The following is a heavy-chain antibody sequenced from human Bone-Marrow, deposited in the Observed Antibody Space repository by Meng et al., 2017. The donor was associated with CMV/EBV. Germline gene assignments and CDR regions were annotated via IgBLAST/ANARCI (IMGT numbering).Heavy chain of an antibody. Sequence: ASVKVSCKASGYTFTGYYMHWVRQAPGQGLEWMGWINPNSGGTNYAQKFQGRVTITTDESTSTAYMELSSLRSEDTAVYYCARDKQLARYYYYGMDVWGQGTTVTVSS. CDR3: ARDKQLARYYYYGMDV. CDR2: INPNSGGT. J-gene: IGHJ6*02. D-gene: IGHD6-6*01. CDR1: GYTFTGYY. V-gene: IGHV1-2*02.